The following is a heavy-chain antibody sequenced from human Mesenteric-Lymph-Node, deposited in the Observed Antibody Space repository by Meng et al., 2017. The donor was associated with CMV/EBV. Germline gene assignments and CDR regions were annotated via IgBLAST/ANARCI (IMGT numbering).Heavy chain of an antibody. Sequence: QVHLHQGGPGLLKPSETLSVTCAVYGGSFSGYYWNWIRQSPEKGLEWIGEINHSGSTTYNPSFTSRIIISVDTSTNQISLNMSSVTAADTAVYYCARGSSYDILTGYFDYWGQGALVTVSS. CDR1: GGSFSGYY. D-gene: IGHD3-9*01. CDR2: INHSGST. J-gene: IGHJ4*02. CDR3: ARGSSYDILTGYFDY. V-gene: IGHV4-34*01.